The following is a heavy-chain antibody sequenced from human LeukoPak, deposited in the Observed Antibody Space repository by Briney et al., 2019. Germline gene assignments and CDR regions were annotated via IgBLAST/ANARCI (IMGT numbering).Heavy chain of an antibody. V-gene: IGHV1-18*01. CDR2: ISAYNGYA. CDR1: GYTFTSYG. J-gene: IGHJ5*02. Sequence: ASVTVSCKASGYTFTSYGIAWVRQARGQGLEWMGWISAYNGYASYPESLQGRVTMTTDTSTKTAYMELRSLRSDITAVYYCARYRLSDSPINWFDPWGQGTLVTVSS. D-gene: IGHD3-16*02. CDR3: ARYRLSDSPINWFDP.